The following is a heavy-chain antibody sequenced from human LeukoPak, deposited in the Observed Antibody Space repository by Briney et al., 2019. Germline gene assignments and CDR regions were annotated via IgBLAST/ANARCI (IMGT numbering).Heavy chain of an antibody. V-gene: IGHV1-18*01. J-gene: IGHJ4*02. D-gene: IGHD5-12*01. CDR2: ISTYNGNT. CDR3: ARITQTGYDFDY. CDR1: GYTFTSYG. Sequence: ASVKVSCKASGYTFTSYGISWVRQAPGQGLEWMGWISTYNGNTDYAQKLQGRVTMTTDTSTSTAYMELRSLRSDDTAVYYCARITQTGYDFDYWGQGTLVIVSS.